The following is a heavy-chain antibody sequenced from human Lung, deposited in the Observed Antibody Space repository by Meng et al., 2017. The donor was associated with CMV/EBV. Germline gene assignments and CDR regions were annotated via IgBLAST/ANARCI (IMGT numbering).Heavy chain of an antibody. CDR1: GFAFSTYA. D-gene: IGHD1-26*01. Sequence: SCAASGFAFSTYAMSWVRQAPGKGLEWVSVIYSGGVATYYADSVKGRFTISRDNSNNTLFLQMDSLGAEDTAVYYCAKIGSFTYYYYGMAVWGQW. CDR2: IYSGGVAT. J-gene: IGHJ6*01. CDR3: AKIGSFTYYYYGMAV. V-gene: IGHV3-23*03.